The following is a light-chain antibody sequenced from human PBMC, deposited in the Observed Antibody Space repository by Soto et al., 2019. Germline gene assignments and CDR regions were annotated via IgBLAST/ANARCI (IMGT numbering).Light chain of an antibody. J-gene: IGKJ5*01. CDR3: QQYGSSPT. CDR1: QSVSSSY. Sequence: EIVLTQSPGTLSLSPGERATLSCSASQSVSSSYLAWYQQKPGQAPRLLIYGASSRATGIPDRFSGSGSGTDFTITISRLESEDYAVYYCQQYGSSPTFGQGTRLEIK. V-gene: IGKV3-20*01. CDR2: GAS.